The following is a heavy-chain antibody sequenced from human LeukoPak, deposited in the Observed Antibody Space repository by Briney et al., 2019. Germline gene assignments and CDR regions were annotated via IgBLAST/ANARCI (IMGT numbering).Heavy chain of an antibody. CDR3: AEERAAQGIPYFDY. Sequence: PGRSLRLSCAASGFTFSSYSMHWVRQAPGKGLEWVAIISYDGSNKYYADSVKGRFTISRDNSKKTLYLQMNSLRGEDTAVYYCAEERAAQGIPYFDYWGQGTLVTVSS. D-gene: IGHD6-13*01. J-gene: IGHJ4*02. CDR2: ISYDGSNK. CDR1: GFTFSSYS. V-gene: IGHV3-30-3*01.